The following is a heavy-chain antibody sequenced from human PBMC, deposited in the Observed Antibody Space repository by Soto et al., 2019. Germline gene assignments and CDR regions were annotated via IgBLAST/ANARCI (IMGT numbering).Heavy chain of an antibody. Sequence: EVQLVESGGGLIHPGGSLRLSCGASGFTVSTTYMSWVRQAPGKGLEWVSTMYTGGSTSYADSVKGRFSISRDNSKNTLYLQMNSLRVEDTAVYYCAGGGGYSGYDVHDSWGQGTLVTVSS. J-gene: IGHJ4*02. V-gene: IGHV3-53*01. CDR2: MYTGGST. CDR3: AGGGGYSGYDVHDS. D-gene: IGHD5-12*01. CDR1: GFTVSTTY.